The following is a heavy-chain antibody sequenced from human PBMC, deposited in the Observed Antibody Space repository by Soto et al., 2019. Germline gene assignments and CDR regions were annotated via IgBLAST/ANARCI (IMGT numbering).Heavy chain of an antibody. CDR1: GYSFTSYW. V-gene: IGHV5-51*01. J-gene: IGHJ6*02. CDR3: ARREVTGTTFGGMDV. Sequence: PGESLKISCKGSGYSFTSYWIGWVRQMPGKGLEWMGIIYPGDSDTRYSPSFQGQVTISADKSISTAYLQWSSLKASDTAMYYCARREVTGTTFGGMDVWGQGTTVTVSS. CDR2: IYPGDSDT. D-gene: IGHD1-7*01.